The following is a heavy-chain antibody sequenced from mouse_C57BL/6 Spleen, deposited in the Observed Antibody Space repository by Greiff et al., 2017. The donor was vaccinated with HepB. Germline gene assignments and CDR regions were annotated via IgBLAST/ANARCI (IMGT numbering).Heavy chain of an antibody. CDR2: ISSGGDYI. D-gene: IGHD2-4*01. CDR1: GFTFSSYA. CDR3: TSDYDYDGAY. J-gene: IGHJ3*01. Sequence: EVQRVESGEGLVKPGGSLKLSCAASGFTFSSYAMSWVRQTPEKRLEWVAYISSGGDYIYYADTVKGRFTISRDNARNTLYLQMSSLKSEDTSMYYCTSDYDYDGAYWGQGTLVTVSA. V-gene: IGHV5-9-1*02.